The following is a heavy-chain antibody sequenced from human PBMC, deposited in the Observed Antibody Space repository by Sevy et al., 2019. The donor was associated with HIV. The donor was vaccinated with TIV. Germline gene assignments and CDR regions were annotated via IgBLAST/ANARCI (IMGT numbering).Heavy chain of an antibody. J-gene: IGHJ4*02. V-gene: IGHV4-38-2*01. CDR3: ARHSHGSGTYYVPVDS. CDR2: VYHSGTA. D-gene: IGHD3-10*01. CDR1: GYSITSGFL. Sequence: SETLSLTCAVSGYSITSGFLWGWIRQPPGKGLEWIGSVYHSGTAYNNPSVNSRVIVSVDTSNNQFSLKLNSVTAADTAVYYCARHSHGSGTYYVPVDSWGQGTLVTVSS.